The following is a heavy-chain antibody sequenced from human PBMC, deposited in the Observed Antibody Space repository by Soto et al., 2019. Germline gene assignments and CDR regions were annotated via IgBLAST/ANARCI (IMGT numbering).Heavy chain of an antibody. D-gene: IGHD3-10*02. CDR3: AKDPTPRDFLFIHYFDS. CDR1: GLTSGPYG. V-gene: IGHV3-23*01. Sequence: QPRGSLRLSCAASGLTSGPYGMTWVRQAPGRGLEWVSTISGSGFSTHYAESVQGRFTISRDNSKNTMHLQMNSLRVEDTAVYYCAKDPTPRDFLFIHYFDSWGQGSLVTVSS. CDR2: ISGSGFST. J-gene: IGHJ4*02.